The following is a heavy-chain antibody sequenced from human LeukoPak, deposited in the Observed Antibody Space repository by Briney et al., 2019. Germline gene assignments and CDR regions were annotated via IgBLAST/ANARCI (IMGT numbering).Heavy chain of an antibody. Sequence: GGSLRLSCVAPGFTFRDYWLHWVRQAPGKGLVWVSRIRGDGNDVSYADSVEGRFTISRDNAKNMLYLQMSSLRVEDTALYYCARGVEKATINELNYWGQGTLVTVSS. J-gene: IGHJ4*02. CDR3: ARGVEKATINELNY. V-gene: IGHV3-74*01. CDR2: IRGDGNDV. CDR1: GFTFRDYW. D-gene: IGHD5-24*01.